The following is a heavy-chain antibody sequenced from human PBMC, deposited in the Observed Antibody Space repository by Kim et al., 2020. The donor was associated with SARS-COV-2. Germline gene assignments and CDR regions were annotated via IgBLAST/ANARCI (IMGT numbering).Heavy chain of an antibody. CDR3: ARGGYSYGSYYYYYGMDV. CDR1: GYTFTSYY. CDR2: INPSGGST. J-gene: IGHJ6*02. V-gene: IGHV1-46*01. Sequence: ASVKVSCKASGYTFTSYYMHWVRQAPGQGLEWMGIINPSGGSTSYAQKFKGRVTMTRDTSTSTVYMELSSLRSEDTAVYYCARGGYSYGSYYYYYGMDVWGQGTTVTVSS. D-gene: IGHD5-18*01.